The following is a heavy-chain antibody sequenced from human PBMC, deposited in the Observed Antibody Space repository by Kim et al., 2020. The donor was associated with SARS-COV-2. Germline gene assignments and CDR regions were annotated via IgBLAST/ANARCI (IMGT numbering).Heavy chain of an antibody. CDR1: GFTFGDYA. J-gene: IGHJ6*01. CDR2: IRSKAYGGTT. V-gene: IGHV3-49*03. Sequence: GGSLRLSCTASGFTFGDYAMSWFRQAPGKVLEWVGFIRSKAYGGTTEYAASVKGRFTISRDDSKSIAYLQMNSLKTEDTAVSYCTRGDFWSDFYGMDVWGQGTTRTGSS. CDR3: TRGDFWSDFYGMDV. D-gene: IGHD3-3*01.